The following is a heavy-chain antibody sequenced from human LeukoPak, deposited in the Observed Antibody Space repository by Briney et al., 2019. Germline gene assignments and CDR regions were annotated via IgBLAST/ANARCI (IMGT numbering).Heavy chain of an antibody. J-gene: IGHJ4*02. V-gene: IGHV3-15*01. CDR3: TTLDYDILTGYYYFDY. CDR1: GFTFSNAW. CDR2: IKSKTDGGTT. Sequence: GGSLRLSCAASGFTFSNAWMSWVRQAPGKGLEWVGRIKSKTDGGTTDYAAPVKGRFTNSRDDSKNTLYLQMNSLKTEDTAVYYCTTLDYDILTGYYYFDYWGQGTLVTVSS. D-gene: IGHD3-9*01.